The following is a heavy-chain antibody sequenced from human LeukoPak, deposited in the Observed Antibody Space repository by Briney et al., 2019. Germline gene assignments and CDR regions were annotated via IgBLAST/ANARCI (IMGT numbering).Heavy chain of an antibody. CDR2: IRSKANSYAT. Sequence: PGGSLKLSCAASGFTFSGSAMHWVRQASGKGLEWVGRIRSKANSYATAYAASVKGRFTISRDDSKNTAYLQMNSLKTEDTAVYYCSRHILLWFGEPTYDAFDIWGQGTMVTVSS. D-gene: IGHD3-10*01. CDR1: GFTFSGSA. CDR3: SRHILLWFGEPTYDAFDI. J-gene: IGHJ3*02. V-gene: IGHV3-73*01.